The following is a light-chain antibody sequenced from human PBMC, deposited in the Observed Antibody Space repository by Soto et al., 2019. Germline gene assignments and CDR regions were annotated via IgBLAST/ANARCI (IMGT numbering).Light chain of an antibody. V-gene: IGKV3-11*01. CDR1: QSVSSY. CDR3: QQRSNWPT. Sequence: EIVLTQSPATLSLSPGERATRSCRASQSVSSYLAWYQQKPGQAPRLLIYDASNRATGIPARFSGSGSGTDFTPTISSLEPEDFAVYYCQQRSNWPTFGQGTRLEIK. J-gene: IGKJ5*01. CDR2: DAS.